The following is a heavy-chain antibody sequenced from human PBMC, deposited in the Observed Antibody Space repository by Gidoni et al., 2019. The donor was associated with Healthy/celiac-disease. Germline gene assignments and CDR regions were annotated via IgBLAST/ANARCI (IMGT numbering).Heavy chain of an antibody. CDR2: IYTSGST. CDR1: GGSISSYY. Sequence: QVQLQESGPGLVKPSETLSLTCTVSGGSISSYYRSWIRQPAGKGLEWSGRIYTSGSTNYNPSLKSRVTMSVDTSKNQFSLKLSSVTAAETAVYYCARGVPLDFWSGYSHFDYWGQGTLVTVSS. CDR3: ARGVPLDFWSGYSHFDY. V-gene: IGHV4-4*07. D-gene: IGHD3-3*01. J-gene: IGHJ4*02.